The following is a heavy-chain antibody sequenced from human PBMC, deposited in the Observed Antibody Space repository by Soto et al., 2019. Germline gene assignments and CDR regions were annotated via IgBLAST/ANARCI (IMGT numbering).Heavy chain of an antibody. CDR3: AGTFYYDYSGYPF. V-gene: IGHV4-39*01. Sequence: SETLTLTCTASGGSISSSSYYWGWIRQPPGKGLEWIGSIYYSGSTYYNPSLKSRVTISVDTSKNQCSLKLNSVTAADTAVYYCAGTFYYDYSGYPFWGQGTPVTVSS. J-gene: IGHJ4*02. CDR1: GGSISSSSYY. D-gene: IGHD3-22*01. CDR2: IYYSGST.